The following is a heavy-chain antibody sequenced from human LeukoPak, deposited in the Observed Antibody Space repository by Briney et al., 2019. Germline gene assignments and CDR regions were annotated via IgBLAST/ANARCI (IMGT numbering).Heavy chain of an antibody. V-gene: IGHV4-30-2*01. CDR1: GGSISSGGYY. Sequence: SETLCLTCTVSGGSISSGGYYWSRIRQPPGKGLEWIGYIYHSGSTYYNPSLKSRVTISVDRSKNQFSLKLSSVTAADTAVYYCARDRVVPAAILGYWGQGTLVTVSS. D-gene: IGHD2-2*02. CDR2: IYHSGST. J-gene: IGHJ4*02. CDR3: ARDRVVPAAILGY.